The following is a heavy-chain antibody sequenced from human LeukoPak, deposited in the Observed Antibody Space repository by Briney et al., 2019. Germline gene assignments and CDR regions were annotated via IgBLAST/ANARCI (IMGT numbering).Heavy chain of an antibody. V-gene: IGHV3-23*01. D-gene: IGHD6-13*01. J-gene: IGHJ4*02. CDR2: ISGSGGST. CDR3: ARSPWGSSWYYDY. CDR1: GFTFSSYA. Sequence: PGGSLRLSCAASGFTFSSYAMSWVRQAPGKGREWVSAISGSGGSTYYADSVKGRFTISRDNSKNTLYLQMNSLRAEDTAVYYCARSPWGSSWYYDYWGQGTLVTVSS.